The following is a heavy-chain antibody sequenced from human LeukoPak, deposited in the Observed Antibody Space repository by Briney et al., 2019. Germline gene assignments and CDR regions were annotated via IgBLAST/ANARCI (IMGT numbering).Heavy chain of an antibody. CDR1: GFTFSSYG. Sequence: PGGSLRLSCAASGFTFSSYGMHWVRQAPGKGLEWVAVISYDGSNKYYADSVKGRFTISRDNSKNSLYLQMNSLRAEDTAVYYCARAQWLAVGYYFDYWGQGTLVTVSS. CDR2: ISYDGSNK. J-gene: IGHJ4*02. V-gene: IGHV3-30*03. D-gene: IGHD6-19*01. CDR3: ARAQWLAVGYYFDY.